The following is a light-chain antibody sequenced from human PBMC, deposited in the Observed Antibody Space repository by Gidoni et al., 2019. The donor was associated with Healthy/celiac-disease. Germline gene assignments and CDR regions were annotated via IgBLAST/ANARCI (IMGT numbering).Light chain of an antibody. V-gene: IGKV3-11*01. CDR3: QQRSNWPPFLT. Sequence: EIVLTQSPATLSLSPGERATLSCRASKSVSSYLALYQQKPGQAPRLLIYDASNRATGIPARFSGSGSGTDFTLTISSLEPEDFAVYYCQQRSNWPPFLTFXGXTKVEIK. CDR1: KSVSSY. CDR2: DAS. J-gene: IGKJ4*01.